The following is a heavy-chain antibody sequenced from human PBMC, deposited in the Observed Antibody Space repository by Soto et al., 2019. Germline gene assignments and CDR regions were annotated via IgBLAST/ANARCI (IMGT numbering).Heavy chain of an antibody. J-gene: IGHJ5*02. D-gene: IGHD4-17*01. CDR1: GGSFSGYY. V-gene: IGHV4-34*01. CDR2: INHSGST. Sequence: PSETLSLTCAVYGGSFSGYYWSWIRQPPGKGLEWIGEINHSGSTNYNPSLKSRVTISVDTSKNQFSLKLSSVTAADTAVYYCATTTGLGFDPWGQGTLVTVSS. CDR3: ATTTGLGFDP.